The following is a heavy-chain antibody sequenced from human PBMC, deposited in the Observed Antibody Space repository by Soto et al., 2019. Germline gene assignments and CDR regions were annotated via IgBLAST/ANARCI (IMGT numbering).Heavy chain of an antibody. J-gene: IGHJ4*02. CDR1: GFTVTSNG. Sequence: ESGGGLVQPGGSLRLSCGVSGFTVTSNGVSWVRQAPGKGLEWVSAISPNGQGIWYADSVKGRFTISRDISRNTVFLQMDSLRAEDTAVYYCAKDRQYPRDYWGQGTLVTVSS. CDR3: AKDRQYPRDY. V-gene: IGHV3-23*01. D-gene: IGHD4-4*01. CDR2: ISPNGQGI.